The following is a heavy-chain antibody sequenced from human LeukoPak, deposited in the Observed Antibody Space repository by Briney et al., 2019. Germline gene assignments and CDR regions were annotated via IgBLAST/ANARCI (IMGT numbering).Heavy chain of an antibody. V-gene: IGHV3-73*01. D-gene: IGHD6-19*01. CDR2: IRSKANSYAT. J-gene: IGHJ4*02. CDR1: GFTFSGSA. Sequence: GGSLRLSCAASGFTFSGSAMHWVRQASGKGLEWVGRIRSKANSYATAYAASVKGRFTISGDDSKNTAYLQMNSLKTEDTAVYYCTSHRETYSSGWSPTGEIDYWGQGTLVTVSS. CDR3: TSHRETYSSGWSPTGEIDY.